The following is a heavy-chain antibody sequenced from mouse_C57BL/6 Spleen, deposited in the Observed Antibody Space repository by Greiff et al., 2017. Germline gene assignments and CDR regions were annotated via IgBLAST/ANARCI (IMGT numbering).Heavy chain of an antibody. Sequence: VQRVESGAELARPGASVKLSCTASGYTFTSYGISWVNQRPGQGLEWIGAIYPRSGNTYYNERFKGKATLTADKTSSTAYMELRSLTSEDSAVYFCARRGTTVVAEGPWFAYWGQGTLVTVSA. CDR3: ARRGTTVVAEGPWFAY. CDR2: IYPRSGNT. J-gene: IGHJ3*01. V-gene: IGHV1-81*01. CDR1: GYTFTSYG. D-gene: IGHD1-1*01.